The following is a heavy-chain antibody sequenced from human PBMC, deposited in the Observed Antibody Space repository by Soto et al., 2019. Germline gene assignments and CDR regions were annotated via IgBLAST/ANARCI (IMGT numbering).Heavy chain of an antibody. D-gene: IGHD2-21*02. CDR3: ARGDRGEY. Sequence: LTISCKGSGYSFTSFLIAWVRQMPGKGLEWMGIIYVDDSETRYSPSFQGQVTISADKSINTAYLQWNSLKASDTAIYYCARGDRGEYWGQGTLVTVSS. V-gene: IGHV5-51*01. CDR1: GYSFTSFL. CDR2: IYVDDSET. J-gene: IGHJ4*02.